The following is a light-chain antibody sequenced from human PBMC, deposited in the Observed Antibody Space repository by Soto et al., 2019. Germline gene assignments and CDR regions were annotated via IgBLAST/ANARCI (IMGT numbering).Light chain of an antibody. Sequence: ETVMTQSPATLSVSPGERATLSCRASQSVSSDLAWYQQKPGQAPRLLIFGATTRATSIPARFTGSRSGTEFTLTISSLQSEDFAVYYCQQYNTWPRTFGQGTKVEFK. CDR3: QQYNTWPRT. CDR2: GAT. V-gene: IGKV3-15*01. J-gene: IGKJ1*01. CDR1: QSVSSD.